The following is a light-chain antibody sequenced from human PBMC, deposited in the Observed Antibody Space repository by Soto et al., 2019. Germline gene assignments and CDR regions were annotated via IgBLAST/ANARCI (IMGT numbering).Light chain of an antibody. CDR2: ETT. J-gene: IGLJ3*02. V-gene: IGLV2-23*01. CDR1: SSDVGTYDL. Sequence: QSALTQPASVSGSPGQSITVSCTGTSSDVGTYDLVSWYQQHPGKAPKLMIYETTKRPSGVSNRFSGSKSDNTASLTISGLQAEDEADYFCCSYTGNRNLVFGGGTKLTVL. CDR3: CSYTGNRNLV.